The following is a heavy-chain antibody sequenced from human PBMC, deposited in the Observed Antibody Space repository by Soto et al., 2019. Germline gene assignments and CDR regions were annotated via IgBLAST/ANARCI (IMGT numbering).Heavy chain of an antibody. V-gene: IGHV3-23*01. D-gene: IGHD3-22*01. CDR3: AKDPSPPYYYASSGFPDY. Sequence: EVQLLESGGGLVQPGGSLRLSCAASGFTFSSYAMSWVRQAPGKGLEWVSAISGSGGSTYYADSVKGRFTISRDNSKNTLYLQMNSLRAEDTAVYYCAKDPSPPYYYASSGFPDYWGQGTLVTVSS. CDR2: ISGSGGST. CDR1: GFTFSSYA. J-gene: IGHJ4*02.